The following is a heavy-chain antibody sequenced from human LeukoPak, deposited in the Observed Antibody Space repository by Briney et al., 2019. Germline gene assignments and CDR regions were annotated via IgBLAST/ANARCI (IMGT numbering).Heavy chain of an antibody. V-gene: IGHV3-23*01. CDR2: ISGSGGST. J-gene: IGHJ4*02. D-gene: IGHD3-3*01. Sequence: QPGGSLRLSCAASGFTFSSYAMSWVRQAPGKGLEWVSAISGSGGSTYYADSVKGRFTISRDNSKNTLYLQMNSLRAEDTAVYYCAKVAEREYYDFWSGYSYWGQGTLVTVSS. CDR1: GFTFSSYA. CDR3: AKVAEREYYDFWSGYSY.